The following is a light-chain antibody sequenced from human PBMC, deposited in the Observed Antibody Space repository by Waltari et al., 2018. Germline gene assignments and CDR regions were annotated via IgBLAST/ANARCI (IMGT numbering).Light chain of an antibody. Sequence: EIVLTQSPGTLSLSPGERATLSCRASQSVGTYLAWYQQRPGQPPRLLIYGAANRAPGIPDRFSGSGSGTDCSLTSSRLEPEDFAVYYCQKYERLPATFGQGTKVEIK. CDR3: QKYERLPAT. J-gene: IGKJ1*01. CDR2: GAA. V-gene: IGKV3-20*01. CDR1: QSVGTY.